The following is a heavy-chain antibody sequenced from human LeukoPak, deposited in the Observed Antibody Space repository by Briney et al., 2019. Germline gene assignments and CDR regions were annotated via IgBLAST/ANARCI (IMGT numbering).Heavy chain of an antibody. D-gene: IGHD3-10*02. J-gene: IGHJ6*04. CDR1: GITFSSYS. Sequence: GGSLRLSCVASGITFSSYSMNWVRQAPGKGLEWVSYISSFSGTINYADSVRGRFTISRDNAKNSLYLQMNSLRAEDTAVYYCAELGITMIGGVWGKGTTVTISS. CDR3: AELGITMIGGV. V-gene: IGHV3-48*04. CDR2: ISSFSGTI.